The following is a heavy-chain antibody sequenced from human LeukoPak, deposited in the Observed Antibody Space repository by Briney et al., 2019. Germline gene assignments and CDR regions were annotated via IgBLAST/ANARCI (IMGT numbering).Heavy chain of an antibody. CDR1: GFTFSSYW. CDR2: VSGSGSNT. J-gene: IGHJ4*02. D-gene: IGHD3-22*01. V-gene: IGHV3-23*01. Sequence: GGSLRLSCAASGFTFSSYWMSWVRQAPGKGLEWVSAVSGSGSNTYYADSVRGRFTISRDNSKNTLYLQMNSLRAEDTAVYYCAKDLIEGGYYHETYNWGQGTLVTVSS. CDR3: AKDLIEGGYYHETYN.